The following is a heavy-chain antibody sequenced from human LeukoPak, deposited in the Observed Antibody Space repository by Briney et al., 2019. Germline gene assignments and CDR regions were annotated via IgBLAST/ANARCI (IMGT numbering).Heavy chain of an antibody. CDR1: GFTFSSYR. J-gene: IGHJ3*02. CDR3: ARDPLKRAFDI. V-gene: IGHV3-21*01. Sequence: GGSLRLSCAASGFTFSSYRMNWVRQAPGKGLEWVSSISSTSSYIYYADSVKGRFTISRDNAKNSLYLQMNSLRAEDTAVYYCARDPLKRAFDIWGQGTMVTVSS. CDR2: ISSTSSYI.